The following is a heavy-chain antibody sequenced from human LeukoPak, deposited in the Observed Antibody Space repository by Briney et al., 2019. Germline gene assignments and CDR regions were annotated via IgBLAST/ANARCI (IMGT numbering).Heavy chain of an antibody. V-gene: IGHV3-23*01. J-gene: IGHJ6*02. CDR3: ARGLDGNYYYYGMDV. D-gene: IGHD6-19*01. CDR2: ISGSGGST. Sequence: GGSLRLSCAASGFTFSSYAMSWVRQAPGKGLEWVSAISGSGGSTYYADSVKGRFTISRDNSKNTLYLQMNSLRAEDTAVYYCARGLDGNYYYYGMDVWGQGTTVTVSS. CDR1: GFTFSSYA.